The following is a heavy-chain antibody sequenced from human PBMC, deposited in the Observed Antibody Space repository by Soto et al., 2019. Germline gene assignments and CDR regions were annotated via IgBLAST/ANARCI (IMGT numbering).Heavy chain of an antibody. CDR1: GFTFSTYW. J-gene: IGHJ4*02. CDR3: AGWGSYDYNY. D-gene: IGHD3-16*01. V-gene: IGHV3-7*03. Sequence: EVKLLGSGGGLVQPGGSLRLSCVGSGFTFSTYWMNWVRQAPGMGLEWVANINPDGSVGKCVDSLKGRFTTSRDNAKNSLYLQMNSLRDDDTGIYFCAGWGSYDYNYWGQGILVTVSS. CDR2: INPDGSVG.